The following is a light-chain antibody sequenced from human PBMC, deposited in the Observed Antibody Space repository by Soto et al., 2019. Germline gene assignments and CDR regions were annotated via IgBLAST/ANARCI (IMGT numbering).Light chain of an antibody. CDR2: DAS. J-gene: IGKJ1*01. V-gene: IGKV1-5*01. CDR3: KQYNSYST. Sequence: DIQMTQSPSSLSASVGYRFTITCRASQSISSWLAWYQQKPGKAPKVLIYDASSLESGVPSRFSGSGSGTEFTLTISSLQPDDFATYYCKQYNSYSTFGQGTKVDIK. CDR1: QSISSW.